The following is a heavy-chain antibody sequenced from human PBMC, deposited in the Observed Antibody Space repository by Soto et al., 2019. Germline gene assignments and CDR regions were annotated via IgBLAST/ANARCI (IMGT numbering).Heavy chain of an antibody. CDR2: ISGSGGST. V-gene: IGHV3-23*01. D-gene: IGHD3-22*01. CDR1: GFTFSSYA. Sequence: GGSLRLSXAASGFTFSSYAMSWVRQAPGKGLEWVSAISGSGGSTYYADSVKGRFTISRDNSKNTLYLQMNSLRAEDTAVYYCAKDLSYDSSGPFDYWGQGTLVTVSS. J-gene: IGHJ4*02. CDR3: AKDLSYDSSGPFDY.